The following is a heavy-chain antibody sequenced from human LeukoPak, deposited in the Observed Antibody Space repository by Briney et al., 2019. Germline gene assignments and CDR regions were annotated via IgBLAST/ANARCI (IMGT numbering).Heavy chain of an antibody. CDR1: GFTFSSYV. CDR2: ISGSGGST. Sequence: GESLRLACAASGFTFSSYVMSWVRQAPGKGLEWVSAISGSGGSTYYADSVKGRFTISRDNSKNTLYLQMNSMRAEDTAVYYCAKESVDIGSSCFDYWGQGTLVTVSS. D-gene: IGHD5-12*01. V-gene: IGHV3-23*01. CDR3: AKESVDIGSSCFDY. J-gene: IGHJ4*02.